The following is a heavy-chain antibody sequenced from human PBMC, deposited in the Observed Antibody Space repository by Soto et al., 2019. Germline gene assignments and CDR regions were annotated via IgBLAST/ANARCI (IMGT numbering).Heavy chain of an antibody. J-gene: IGHJ5*02. D-gene: IGHD5-18*01. CDR1: GGSISSYY. Sequence: PSETLSLTCTVSGGSISSYYWSWIRQPPGKGLEWIGYINHSGSTNYNPSLKSRVTISVDTSKNQFSLKLSSVTAADTAVYYCASLKLGYSTFDPWGQGTLVTVSS. V-gene: IGHV4-34*01. CDR3: ASLKLGYSTFDP. CDR2: INHSGST.